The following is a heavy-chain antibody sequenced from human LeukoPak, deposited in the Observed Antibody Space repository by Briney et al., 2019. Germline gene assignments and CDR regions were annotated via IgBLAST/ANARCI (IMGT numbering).Heavy chain of an antibody. D-gene: IGHD2-2*03. CDR1: GYSFTSYW. Sequence: GESLKISRKGSGYSFTSYWIGWVRQMPGKGLEWMGIIYPGDSDTRYSPSFQGQVTISADKSISTAYLQWSSLKASDTAMYYCARLGHCSSTSCYSRAFDIWGQGTMVTVSS. CDR3: ARLGHCSSTSCYSRAFDI. V-gene: IGHV5-51*01. J-gene: IGHJ3*02. CDR2: IYPGDSDT.